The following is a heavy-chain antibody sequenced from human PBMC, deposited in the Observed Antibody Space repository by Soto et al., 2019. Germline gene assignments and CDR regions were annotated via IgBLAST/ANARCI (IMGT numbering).Heavy chain of an antibody. J-gene: IGHJ4*02. V-gene: IGHV2-5*02. CDR1: GFSLSTSGMG. CDR2: IYWDDDK. D-gene: IGHD6-13*01. CDR3: AHYNSNCSFDF. Sequence: SGPTLVNPPQTLTLTCTFSGFSLSTSGMGVGWIRQPPGKALEWLALIYWDDDKRYSPSLKSRLTITKDTSKNQVVLTMTYLAPLVSAIYYCAHYNSNCSFDFWGQGTPVTVSS.